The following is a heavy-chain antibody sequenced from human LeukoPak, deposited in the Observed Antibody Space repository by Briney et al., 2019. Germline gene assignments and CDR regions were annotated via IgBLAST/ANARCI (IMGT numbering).Heavy chain of an antibody. CDR1: GFTFSDYY. CDR2: ISSSGSAI. D-gene: IGHD3-3*01. CDR3: ARGYYDFWSGYLIDY. J-gene: IGHJ4*02. V-gene: IGHV3-11*01. Sequence: PGGSLRLSCAASGFTFSDYYMSWIRQAPGKRLEWVSYISSSGSAIYYADSVKGRFTISRDNAKKSLYLQMNSLRAEDTAVYYCARGYYDFWSGYLIDYWGQGTLVTVSS.